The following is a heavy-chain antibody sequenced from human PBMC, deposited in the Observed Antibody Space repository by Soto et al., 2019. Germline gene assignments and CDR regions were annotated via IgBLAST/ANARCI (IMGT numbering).Heavy chain of an antibody. V-gene: IGHV3-23*01. CDR3: ASRGYGPSYGMDV. D-gene: IGHD5-18*01. J-gene: IGHJ6*02. CDR2: ISDRGSRT. Sequence: EVQLLESGGGLVQPGGSLRLSCAASGFTFSDYTMNWVRQAPGKGLEWVSAISDRGSRTYYADSAKGRFTISRDNSKETVYLQVTKLRAEDTALYYCASRGYGPSYGMDVWGQGTSVTVSS. CDR1: GFTFSDYT.